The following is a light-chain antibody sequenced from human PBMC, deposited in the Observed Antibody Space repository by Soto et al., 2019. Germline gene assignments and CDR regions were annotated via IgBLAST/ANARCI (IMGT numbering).Light chain of an antibody. V-gene: IGKV1-9*01. CDR1: QGISSY. Sequence: DIQLTQSPSFLSASVGDRVTITCRASQGISSYLAWYQQKPGKAPKLLLYAASTLQIGVPSRFSGSGSGTEFTLTISSLQPEDFATYDCQQLNSYPLLGPGTKVDIK. CDR2: AAS. CDR3: QQLNSYPL. J-gene: IGKJ3*01.